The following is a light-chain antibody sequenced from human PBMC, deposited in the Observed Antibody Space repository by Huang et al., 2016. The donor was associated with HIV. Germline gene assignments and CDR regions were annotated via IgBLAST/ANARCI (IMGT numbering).Light chain of an antibody. J-gene: IGKJ4*01. V-gene: IGKV1D-13*01. CDR2: DAY. Sequence: AIQLTQSPSFLSASVGDRVTITCRASQDITDALAWYQQKPGKPPKVLIYDAYRLERGVPSRFSGSGSGADFTLTISSLQPEDFATYYCQQFKNYPLTFGGGTKVEVK. CDR1: QDITDA. CDR3: QQFKNYPLT.